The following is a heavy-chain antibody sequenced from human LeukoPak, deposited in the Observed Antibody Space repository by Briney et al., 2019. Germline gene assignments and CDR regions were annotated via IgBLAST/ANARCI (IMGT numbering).Heavy chain of an antibody. V-gene: IGHV3-30*03. D-gene: IGHD3-16*01. Sequence: PGGSLRLSCAASGFTFSSYGMHWVRQAPGKGLEWVAVISYDGSNKYYADSVKGRFTISRDNSKNTLYLQMNSLRAEDTAVYYCARDGGDRRLGAFDIWGQGTMVTVSS. CDR1: GFTFSSYG. CDR3: ARDGGDRRLGAFDI. CDR2: ISYDGSNK. J-gene: IGHJ3*02.